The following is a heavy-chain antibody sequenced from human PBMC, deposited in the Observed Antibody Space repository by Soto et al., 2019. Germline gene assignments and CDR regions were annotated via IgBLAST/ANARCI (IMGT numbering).Heavy chain of an antibody. J-gene: IGHJ3*02. D-gene: IGHD6-13*01. V-gene: IGHV3-23*01. CDR1: GFTFSSYA. Sequence: GGSLRLSCAASGFTFSSYAMSWVRQAPGKGLEWVSAISGGGGDSTYYADSVKGRLIISKDNSKNTLYLQMSSLRAEDTAVYYCAKEIAKIGKGIFDMWGQGTMVTVSS. CDR2: ISGGGGDST. CDR3: AKEIAKIGKGIFDM.